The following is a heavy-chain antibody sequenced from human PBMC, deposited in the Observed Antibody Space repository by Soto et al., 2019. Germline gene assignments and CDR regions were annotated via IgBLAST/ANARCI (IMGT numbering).Heavy chain of an antibody. CDR2: INGDGSTT. Sequence: EVHLVESGGGSVQPGGSLKLSCAGSGFAFSSYWIPWVRQVPGKGLVWVSRINGDGSTTSYADSVGGRFTISRDNAKDTLDLQMNSQRAEDTALSYCARVGQGRYYFDYWGQGTLVTVSS. CDR3: ARVGQGRYYFDY. V-gene: IGHV3-74*01. J-gene: IGHJ4*02. CDR1: GFAFSSYW.